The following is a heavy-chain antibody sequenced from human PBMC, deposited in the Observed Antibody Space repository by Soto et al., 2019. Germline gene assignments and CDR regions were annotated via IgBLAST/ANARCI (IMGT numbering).Heavy chain of an antibody. CDR1: GYTFTGYY. CDR3: ARDNEGELRGGMDV. V-gene: IGHV1-2*02. Sequence: GASVKVSCKASGYTFTGYYMHCVRQAPGQGLEWMGWINPNSGGTNYAQKFQGRVTMTRDTSISTAYMELSRLRSDDTAVYYCARDNEGELRGGMDVWGQGTTVTVSS. J-gene: IGHJ6*02. CDR2: INPNSGGT. D-gene: IGHD1-26*01.